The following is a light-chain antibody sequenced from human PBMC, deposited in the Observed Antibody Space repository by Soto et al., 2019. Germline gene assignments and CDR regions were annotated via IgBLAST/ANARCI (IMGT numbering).Light chain of an antibody. CDR2: SDN. V-gene: IGLV1-44*01. CDR3: AAWDESPNVPV. J-gene: IGLJ3*02. CDR1: NSNIGRNT. Sequence: QSVLTQPPSASGTPEQRVTISCSGSNSNIGRNTVNWYQQFPGAAPNLLIHSDNERPSGFPDRFSGSRSGTSASLAISGLQSEDEADYYCAAWDESPNVPVFGGGTKVTVL.